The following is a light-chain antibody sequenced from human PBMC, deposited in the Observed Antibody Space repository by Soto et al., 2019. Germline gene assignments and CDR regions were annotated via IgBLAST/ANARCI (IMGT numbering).Light chain of an antibody. J-gene: IGKJ1*01. CDR3: QQYNDYWT. CDR1: QSITTW. Sequence: DIQMTQSPSTLSASVGDRVVITCRASQSITTWLAWYHQKPAKAPKLLIYDASSLESGVPSRFSGSGSGTEFTLTISSLQPDDFATYYCQQYNDYWTFGQGTKVDIK. V-gene: IGKV1-5*01. CDR2: DAS.